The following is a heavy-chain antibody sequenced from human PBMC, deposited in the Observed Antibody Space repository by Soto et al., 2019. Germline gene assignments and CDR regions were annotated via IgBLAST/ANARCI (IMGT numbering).Heavy chain of an antibody. V-gene: IGHV4-59*11. Sequence: PSETLSLTCSVSGDSLRNHYWGWIRQPPGSRLEWLGHIFYSGDTSSYNPSLKSRVSMSVDTSKNQFSLELRSVSADDTAVYFCARVSHFRGFDWLFAFDSWGQGALVTVSS. D-gene: IGHD3-9*01. CDR2: IFYSGDT. CDR3: ARVSHFRGFDWLFAFDS. CDR1: GDSLRNHY. J-gene: IGHJ4*02.